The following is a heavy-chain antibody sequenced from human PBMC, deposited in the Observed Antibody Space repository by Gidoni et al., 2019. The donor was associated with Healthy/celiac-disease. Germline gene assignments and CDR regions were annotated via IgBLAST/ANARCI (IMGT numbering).Heavy chain of an antibody. Sequence: VQSGAEVKKPGSSVKVSYKASGGTFSSYAISWVRQAPGQGLEWMGGIIPIFGTANYVQKFQGRVTITADESTSTAYMELSSLRSEDTAVYYCARDGRDGYNYGGDYWGQGTLVTVSS. CDR3: ARDGRDGYNYGGDY. V-gene: IGHV1-69*01. CDR1: GGTFSSYA. CDR2: IIPIFGTA. J-gene: IGHJ4*02. D-gene: IGHD5-12*01.